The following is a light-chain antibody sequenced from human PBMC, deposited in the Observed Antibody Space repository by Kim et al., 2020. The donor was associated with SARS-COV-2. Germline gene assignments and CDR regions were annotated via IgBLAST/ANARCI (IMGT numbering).Light chain of an antibody. J-gene: IGKJ2*01. V-gene: IGKV1-5*03. Sequence: DIQMTQSPSTLSASVGDRVTITCRASQSVSSWLAWYQQKPGKAPKLLIYKASTLEGGVPSRFSGRGSGTEFTLTINSLQPDDFATYPCQPYYSPPYTFGRGTKLEI. CDR3: QPYYSPPYT. CDR2: KAS. CDR1: QSVSSW.